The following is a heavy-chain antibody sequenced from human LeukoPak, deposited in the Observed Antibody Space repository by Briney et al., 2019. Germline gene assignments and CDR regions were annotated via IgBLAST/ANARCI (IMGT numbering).Heavy chain of an antibody. CDR1: GGSISSYY. D-gene: IGHD2-2*02. V-gene: IGHV4-59*01. CDR2: IYYSGST. CDR3: AGALVGYCSSTSCYSIYYYYYGMDV. J-gene: IGHJ6*04. Sequence: PSETLSLTCTVSGGSISSYYWSWIRQPPGKGPEWIGYIYYSGSTNYNPSLKSRVTISVDTSKSQFSLKLSSVTAADTAVYYCAGALVGYCSSTSCYSIYYYYYGMDVWGKGTTVTVSS.